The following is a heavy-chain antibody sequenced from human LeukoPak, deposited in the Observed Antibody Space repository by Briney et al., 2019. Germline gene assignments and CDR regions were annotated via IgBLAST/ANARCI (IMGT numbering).Heavy chain of an antibody. Sequence: GGSLRLSCAASGFTFNSYAMSWVRQAPGKGLEWVSAISGSGGSTCYADSVKGRFTISRDNSKNTLYLQMNSLRAEDTAVYYCAKDYDILTEGDYWGQGTLVTVSS. V-gene: IGHV3-23*01. CDR3: AKDYDILTEGDY. CDR2: ISGSGGST. J-gene: IGHJ4*02. CDR1: GFTFNSYA. D-gene: IGHD3-9*01.